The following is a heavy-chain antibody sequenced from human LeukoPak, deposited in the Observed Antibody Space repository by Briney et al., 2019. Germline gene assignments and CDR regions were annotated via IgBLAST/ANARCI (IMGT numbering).Heavy chain of an antibody. CDR2: ISHDGSKK. J-gene: IGHJ4*02. CDR3: AKCPSGVLRYFAPIDY. CDR1: GFAFSSYA. Sequence: PGGSLRLSCGASGFAFSSYAVHWVRQAPGKGLECVAVISHDGSKKYYADFVKGRFTISRDNSKNTLYLQMNSLRAEDTAVYYCAKCPSGVLRYFAPIDYWGQGTLVTVSS. D-gene: IGHD3-9*01. V-gene: IGHV3-30-3*02.